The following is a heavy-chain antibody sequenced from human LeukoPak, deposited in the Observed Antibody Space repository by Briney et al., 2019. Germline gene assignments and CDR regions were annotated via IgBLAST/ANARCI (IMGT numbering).Heavy chain of an antibody. D-gene: IGHD3-22*01. CDR1: GGSISSYY. J-gene: IGHJ3*02. CDR2: IYYSGST. Sequence: VKPSETLSLTCTVSGGSISSYYWSWIRQPPGKGLEWIGYIYYSGSTNYNPSLKSRVTISVDTSKNQFSLKLSSVTAADTAVYYCARHDDDSSGYPAFDIWGQGTMVTVSS. CDR3: ARHDDDSSGYPAFDI. V-gene: IGHV4-59*08.